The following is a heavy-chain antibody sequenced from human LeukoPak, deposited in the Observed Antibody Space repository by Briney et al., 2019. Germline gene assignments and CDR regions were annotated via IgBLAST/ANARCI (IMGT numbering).Heavy chain of an antibody. Sequence: GGSLRLSCAASGLTFSSYAMNWVRQAPGKGLEWVSVITGDGGTTDYADSVKGRFTISRDNSKNTLYLQMNSLRAEDTAVYYCARAAAGVISVEFDYWGQGTLVTVSS. CDR2: ITGDGGTT. D-gene: IGHD3-16*02. V-gene: IGHV3-23*01. CDR1: GLTFSSYA. J-gene: IGHJ4*02. CDR3: ARAAAGVISVEFDY.